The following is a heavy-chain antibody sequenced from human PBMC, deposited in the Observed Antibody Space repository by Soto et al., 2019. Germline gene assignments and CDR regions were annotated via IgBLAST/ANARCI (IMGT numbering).Heavy chain of an antibody. Sequence: GGSLRLSCAASGFTFSSYGMHWVRQAPGKGLEWVAVIWYDGSNKYYADSVKGRFTISRDNSKNTLYLQMNSLRAEDTAVYYCAKGYSSSWSFSSFDPWGQGTLVTVSS. V-gene: IGHV3-33*06. CDR2: IWYDGSNK. J-gene: IGHJ5*02. CDR1: GFTFSSYG. D-gene: IGHD6-13*01. CDR3: AKGYSSSWSFSSFDP.